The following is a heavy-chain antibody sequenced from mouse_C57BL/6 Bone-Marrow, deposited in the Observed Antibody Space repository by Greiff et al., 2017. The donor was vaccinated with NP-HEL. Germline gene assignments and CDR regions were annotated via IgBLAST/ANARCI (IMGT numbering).Heavy chain of an antibody. CDR2: IDPSDSYT. Sequence: QVQLQQPGAELVKPGASVKLSCKASGYTFTTYWMQWVKQRPGQGLEWIGEIDPSDSYTNYNQTFKGKATLTVDTSSSTAYMQLSSLTSEDSAVYYCARKAYYGRSYEFAYWGQGTLVTVSA. J-gene: IGHJ3*01. CDR3: ARKAYYGRSYEFAY. CDR1: GYTFTTYW. D-gene: IGHD1-1*01. V-gene: IGHV1-50*01.